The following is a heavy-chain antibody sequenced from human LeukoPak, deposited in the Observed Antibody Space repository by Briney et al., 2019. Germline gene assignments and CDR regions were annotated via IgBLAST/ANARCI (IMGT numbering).Heavy chain of an antibody. D-gene: IGHD4/OR15-4a*01. V-gene: IGHV4-59*08. J-gene: IGHJ4*02. Sequence: SETLSLTCTVSGGSISSYYWSWIRQPPGKGLEWIGYIYYSGSTNYNPSLKSRVTISVDTSKKQFSLKVSSVTSADTAVYYCARLANYVPVYWGQGTLVTVSS. CDR1: GGSISSYY. CDR2: IYYSGST. CDR3: ARLANYVPVY.